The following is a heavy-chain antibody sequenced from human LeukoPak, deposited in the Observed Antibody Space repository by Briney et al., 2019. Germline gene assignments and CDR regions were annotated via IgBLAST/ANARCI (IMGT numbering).Heavy chain of an antibody. Sequence: GGSLRLSCAASGFSVSNNYMSWVRQAPGKGLEWVSVIYSGGSTFYADSVKGRFTISRDNSKNTLYLQMNSLRAEDTAVYYCAKDRVSGYSGPFDYWGQGTLVTVSS. CDR2: IYSGGST. CDR1: GFSVSNNY. D-gene: IGHD1-26*01. CDR3: AKDRVSGYSGPFDY. J-gene: IGHJ4*02. V-gene: IGHV3-66*01.